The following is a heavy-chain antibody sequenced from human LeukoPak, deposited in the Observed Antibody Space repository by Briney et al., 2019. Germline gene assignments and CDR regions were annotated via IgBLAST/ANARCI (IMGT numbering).Heavy chain of an antibody. V-gene: IGHV4-34*01. CDR2: INHSGST. Sequence: SETLSLTCAVYGGSFSGYYWSWIRPPPGKGLEWIGEINHSGSTNYNPSLKSRVTISVDTSKNQFSLKLSSVTAADTAVYYCARGDCTNGVCYIFDYWGQGTLVTVSS. D-gene: IGHD2-8*01. CDR3: ARGDCTNGVCYIFDY. CDR1: GGSFSGYY. J-gene: IGHJ4*02.